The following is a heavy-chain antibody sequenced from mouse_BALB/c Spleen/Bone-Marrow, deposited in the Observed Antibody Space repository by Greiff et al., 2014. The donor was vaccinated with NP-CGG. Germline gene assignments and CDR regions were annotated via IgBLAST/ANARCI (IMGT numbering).Heavy chain of an antibody. J-gene: IGHJ4*01. D-gene: IGHD2-4*01. V-gene: IGHV1S137*01. CDR2: ISTYYGDA. Sequence: VQLVESGAELVRPGVSVTISCKGSGYTFTDYTMHWVKQSHAKSLEWIGVISTYYGDASYNQKFKGKATMTVDKSSSTAYMELARLTSEDSAIYYCARVITTGYYGMDYWGQGTSVTVSS. CDR3: ARVITTGYYGMDY. CDR1: GYTFTDYT.